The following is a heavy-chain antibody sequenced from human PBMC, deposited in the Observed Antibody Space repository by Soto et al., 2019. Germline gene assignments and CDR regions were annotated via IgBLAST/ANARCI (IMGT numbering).Heavy chain of an antibody. CDR1: GFTFSSYA. Sequence: GGSLRLSCAASGFTFSSYAMSWVRQAPGKGLEWVSGISGSGDTTYYADSVKGRFTISRDNSKNTLYLQMNSLGAEDTAVYYCAKTVPGTKYWGQGTLVTVSS. J-gene: IGHJ4*02. D-gene: IGHD6-19*01. CDR3: AKTVPGTKY. CDR2: ISGSGDTT. V-gene: IGHV3-23*01.